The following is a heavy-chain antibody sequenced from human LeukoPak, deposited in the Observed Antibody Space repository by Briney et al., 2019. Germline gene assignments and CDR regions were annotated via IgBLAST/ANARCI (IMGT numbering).Heavy chain of an antibody. J-gene: IGHJ4*02. V-gene: IGHV3-66*01. Sequence: GGSLRLSCAASGFTLSSNYMSWVRQAPGKGLEWVSVIYSGGSTYYADSVKGRFTISRDNSKNTLYLQMNSLRAEDTAVYYCASSYSSSWYRASFDYWGQGTLVTVSS. CDR2: IYSGGST. D-gene: IGHD6-13*01. CDR3: ASSYSSSWYRASFDY. CDR1: GFTLSSNY.